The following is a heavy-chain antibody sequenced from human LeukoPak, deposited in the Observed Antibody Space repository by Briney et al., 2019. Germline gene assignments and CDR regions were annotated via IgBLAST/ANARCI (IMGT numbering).Heavy chain of an antibody. J-gene: IGHJ4*02. Sequence: ASVKVSCKASGYTFTSYAMHWVRQAPGQRLEWMGWINAGNGNTKYSQKFQGRVTITRDTSASTAYMELSSLRPEDTAVYYCARATMVRGVIIRPSYFDYWGQGTLVTVSS. CDR3: ARATMVRGVIIRPSYFDY. V-gene: IGHV1-3*01. D-gene: IGHD3-10*01. CDR2: INAGNGNT. CDR1: GYTFTSYA.